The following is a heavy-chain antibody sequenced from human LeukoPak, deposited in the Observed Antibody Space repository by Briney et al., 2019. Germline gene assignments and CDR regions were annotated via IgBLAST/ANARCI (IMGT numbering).Heavy chain of an antibody. Sequence: GESLKISCQDSGYNFNKHWIGWVRQMPGKGLEWMGIVYPADSDTRYSPSFQGQVTMSADKSISTAYLQWNSLKASDTAMYYCARQDIAARPPDAYWGQGTLVTVSS. D-gene: IGHD6-6*01. CDR2: VYPADSDT. CDR1: GYNFNKHW. V-gene: IGHV5-51*01. J-gene: IGHJ4*02. CDR3: ARQDIAARPPDAY.